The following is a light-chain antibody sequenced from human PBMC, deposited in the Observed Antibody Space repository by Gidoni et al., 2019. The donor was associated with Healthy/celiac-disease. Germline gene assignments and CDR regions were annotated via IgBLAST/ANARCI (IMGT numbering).Light chain of an antibody. CDR3: QQYNSYSGWT. V-gene: IGKV1-5*01. Sequence: DIQMTQSPSTLSASVGDRVTITCRASQSISSWLAWYQQKPGKAPKLLIYDASSLESGVPSRFSGRGSGTEFTLTISSLQPDDFETYYCQQYNSYSGWTFGQGTKVEIK. CDR1: QSISSW. J-gene: IGKJ1*01. CDR2: DAS.